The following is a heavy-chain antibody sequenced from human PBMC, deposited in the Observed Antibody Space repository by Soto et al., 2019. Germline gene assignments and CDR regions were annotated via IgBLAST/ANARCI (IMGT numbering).Heavy chain of an antibody. CDR2: IYYSGST. D-gene: IGHD3-10*01. J-gene: IGHJ4*02. CDR1: GCSISSYY. Sequence: SETLSLTCTFSGCSISSYYWSWIRQPPGKGLEWIGYIYYSGSTNYNPSLKSRVTISVDTSKNQFSLKLSSVTAADTAVYYCARGVPVMVRGVIDFDYWGQGTLVTVSS. V-gene: IGHV4-59*01. CDR3: ARGVPVMVRGVIDFDY.